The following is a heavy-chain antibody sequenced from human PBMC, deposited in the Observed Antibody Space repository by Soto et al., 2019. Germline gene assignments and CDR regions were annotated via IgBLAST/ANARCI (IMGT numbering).Heavy chain of an antibody. CDR3: VRGPTDYYDNSANYFLDY. V-gene: IGHV1-18*01. CDR2: ISTYNGNT. D-gene: IGHD3-22*01. CDR1: GYTFITYG. Sequence: QVQLVQSGAEVKKPGASVKVSCKASGYTFITYGVSWVRQAPGQGLDWLGWISTYNGNTRYAERLQGRGTMTTDTTTHTAYMELRNLRSDDTAVYYCVRGPTDYYDNSANYFLDYWGQGTLVTVSS. J-gene: IGHJ4*02.